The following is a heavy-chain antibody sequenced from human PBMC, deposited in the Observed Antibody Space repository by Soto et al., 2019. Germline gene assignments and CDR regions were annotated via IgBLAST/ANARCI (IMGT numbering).Heavy chain of an antibody. D-gene: IGHD3-10*01. CDR2: MNSDGSTT. J-gene: IGHJ2*01. Sequence: EVQLMESGGDSVQPGGSLRLSCAASGFTFSSSWIHWVRQAPGKELVWVSRMNSDGSTTNYADSVKGRFTISRDNAKNTLYVQMNSLRAEDTAVYYCARGGNFYFDLWGRGTLVTVSS. V-gene: IGHV3-74*01. CDR1: GFTFSSSW. CDR3: ARGGNFYFDL.